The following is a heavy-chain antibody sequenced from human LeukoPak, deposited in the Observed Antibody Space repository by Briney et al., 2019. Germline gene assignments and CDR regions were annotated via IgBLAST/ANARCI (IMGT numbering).Heavy chain of an antibody. V-gene: IGHV5-51*01. CDR3: ARPTIVDYYDSSGYYIDY. Sequence: GESLKISCKGSGYSFTSYWIGWVRQMPGKGLEWMGITYPGDSDTRYSPSFQGQVTISADKSISTAYLQWSSLKASDTAMYYCARPTIVDYYDSSGYYIDYWGQGTLVTVSS. CDR2: TYPGDSDT. J-gene: IGHJ4*02. D-gene: IGHD3-22*01. CDR1: GYSFTSYW.